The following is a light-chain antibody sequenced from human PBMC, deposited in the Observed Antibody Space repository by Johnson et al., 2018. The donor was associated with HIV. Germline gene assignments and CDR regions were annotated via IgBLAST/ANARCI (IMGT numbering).Light chain of an antibody. CDR2: DNN. J-gene: IGLJ1*01. CDR1: SSNIGNNY. CDR3: GTWDSSLSAMG. V-gene: IGLV1-51*01. Sequence: QSILTQPPSVSAAPGQKVTISCSGSSSNIGNNYVSWYQQLPGTAPKLLIYDNNKRPSGIPDRFSGSKSGTSATLGITGLQTGDEADYYCGTWDSSLSAMGLGTGTEVTVL.